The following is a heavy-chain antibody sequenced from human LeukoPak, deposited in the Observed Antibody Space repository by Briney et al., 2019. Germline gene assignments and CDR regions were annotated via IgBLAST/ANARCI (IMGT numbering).Heavy chain of an antibody. Sequence: SETLSLTCAVSAYSISSGYYWGWIRQPPGKGLEWIGSFYHSGSTYYNPSLKSRVTISVDTSKNQFSLKLSSVTAADTAVYYCARVNDGRNWFDPWGQGTLVTVSS. CDR2: FYHSGST. D-gene: IGHD1-26*01. V-gene: IGHV4-38-2*01. CDR3: ARVNDGRNWFDP. CDR1: AYSISSGYY. J-gene: IGHJ5*02.